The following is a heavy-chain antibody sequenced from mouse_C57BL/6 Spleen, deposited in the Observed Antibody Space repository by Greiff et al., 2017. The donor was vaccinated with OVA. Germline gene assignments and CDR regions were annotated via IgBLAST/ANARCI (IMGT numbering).Heavy chain of an antibody. CDR1: GYTFTSYW. D-gene: IGHD3-2*02. CDR3: ASGWRQLRRDYAMDY. CDR2: IDPSDSYT. V-gene: IGHV1-50*01. J-gene: IGHJ4*01. Sequence: QVQLQQSGAELVKPGASVKLSCKASGYTFTSYWMQWVKQRPGQGLEWIGEIDPSDSYTNYNQKFKGKATLTVDTSSSTAYMQLSSLTSEDSAVYYCASGWRQLRRDYAMDYWGQGTSVTVSS.